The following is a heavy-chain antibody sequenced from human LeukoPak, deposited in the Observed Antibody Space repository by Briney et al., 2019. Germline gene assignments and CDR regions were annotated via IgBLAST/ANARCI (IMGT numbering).Heavy chain of an antibody. CDR1: GYTFTGYY. CDR2: INPNSGGT. Sequence: ASVKVSCKASGYTFTGYYMHWVRQAPGQGLEWMGWINPNSGGTNYAQKFQGRVTMTGDTSISTAYMELSRLRSDDTAVYYCARDDSHSSGYYGGDYWGQGTLVTVSS. V-gene: IGHV1-2*02. J-gene: IGHJ4*02. CDR3: ARDDSHSSGYYGGDY. D-gene: IGHD3-22*01.